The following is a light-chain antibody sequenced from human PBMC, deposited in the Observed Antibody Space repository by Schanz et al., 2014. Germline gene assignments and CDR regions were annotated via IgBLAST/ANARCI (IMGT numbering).Light chain of an antibody. J-gene: IGKJ4*01. V-gene: IGKV3-20*01. Sequence: EIVLTQSPATLSVSPGDGATLSCRTSQSVGSNLAWYQQKPGQAPRLLIYDASNRATGIPARFSGSGSGADFTLTISRLEPEDFAVYYCQQYGSSRELTFGGGTKVEIK. CDR3: QQYGSSRELT. CDR1: QSVGSN. CDR2: DAS.